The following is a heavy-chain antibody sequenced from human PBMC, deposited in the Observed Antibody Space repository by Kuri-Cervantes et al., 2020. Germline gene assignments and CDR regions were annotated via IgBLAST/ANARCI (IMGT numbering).Heavy chain of an antibody. D-gene: IGHD6-19*01. CDR1: GFTVSSNY. CDR2: IYSGGST. V-gene: IGHV3-53*01. Sequence: GESLKISCAASGFTVSSNYMSWVRQAPGKGLEWVSVIYSGGSTYYADSVKGRFTISRDNSKNTLYLQMNSLRAEDTAVYYCARGLSSGWLDYWGQGTLVTVSS. J-gene: IGHJ4*02. CDR3: ARGLSSGWLDY.